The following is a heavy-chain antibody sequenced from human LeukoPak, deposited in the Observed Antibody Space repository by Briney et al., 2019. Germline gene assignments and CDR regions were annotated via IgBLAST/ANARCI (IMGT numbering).Heavy chain of an antibody. CDR3: ARALYYDFWSGYYTGSPGAFDI. D-gene: IGHD3-3*01. J-gene: IGHJ3*02. Sequence: GGSLRLSCAASGFTFSSYAMHWVRQAPGKGLEWVAVISYDGSNKYYADSVKGRFTISRDNSKSTLYLQMNSLRAEDTAVYYCARALYYDFWSGYYTGSPGAFDIWGQGTMVTVSS. V-gene: IGHV3-30-3*01. CDR1: GFTFSSYA. CDR2: ISYDGSNK.